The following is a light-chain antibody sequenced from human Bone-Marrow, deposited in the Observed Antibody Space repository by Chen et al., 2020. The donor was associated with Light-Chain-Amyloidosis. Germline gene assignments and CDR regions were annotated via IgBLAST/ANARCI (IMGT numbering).Light chain of an antibody. CDR3: QQYNNWPQT. J-gene: IGKJ2*01. CDR2: GAS. V-gene: IGKV3-15*01. Sequence: EIVMTQSPATLSVSPGERATLSCRASQSVSSNLAWYQQKPGQAPRLLIYGASTRATGIPARFSGSGSGTELTLTISSLQSEEFAVYYCQQYNNWPQTFGQGTTLEIK. CDR1: QSVSSN.